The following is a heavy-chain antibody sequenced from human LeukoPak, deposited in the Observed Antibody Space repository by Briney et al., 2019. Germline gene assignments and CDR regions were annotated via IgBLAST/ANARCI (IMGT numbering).Heavy chain of an antibody. D-gene: IGHD7-27*01. CDR2: ISGSGGST. Sequence: PGGSPRLSCAASGFTFSSYAMSWVRQAPGKGLEWVSAISGSGGSTYYADSVKGRFTISRDNSKNTLYLQMNSLRAEDTAVYYCAKDASWGLGIISYFDYWGQGTLVTVSS. V-gene: IGHV3-23*01. CDR1: GFTFSSYA. CDR3: AKDASWGLGIISYFDY. J-gene: IGHJ4*02.